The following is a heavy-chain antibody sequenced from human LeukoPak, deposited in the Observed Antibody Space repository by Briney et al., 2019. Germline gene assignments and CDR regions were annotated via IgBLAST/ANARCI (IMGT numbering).Heavy chain of an antibody. CDR2: ISGSGGST. CDR1: GFTFSSYG. D-gene: IGHD3-10*01. CDR3: AKAGVRGLYYYYYMDV. J-gene: IGHJ6*03. V-gene: IGHV3-23*01. Sequence: GGSLRLSCAASGFTFSSYGMSWVRQAPGKGLEWVSAISGSGGSTYYADSVKGRFTISRDNSKNTLYLQMNSLRAEDTAVYYCAKAGVRGLYYYYYMDVWGKGTTVTVSS.